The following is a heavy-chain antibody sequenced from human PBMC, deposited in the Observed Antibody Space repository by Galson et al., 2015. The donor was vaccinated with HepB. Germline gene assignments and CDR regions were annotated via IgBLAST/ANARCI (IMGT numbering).Heavy chain of an antibody. V-gene: IGHV1-69*13. D-gene: IGHD6-13*01. Sequence: SVKVSCKASGGTFSRYAISWVRQAPGQGLEWMGGIIPIFGTANYAQKFQGRVTITADESTSTAYMELSSLRSEDTAVYYCAREGIAAAGTRGNWFDPWGQGTLVTVSS. CDR1: GGTFSRYA. J-gene: IGHJ5*02. CDR3: AREGIAAAGTRGNWFDP. CDR2: IIPIFGTA.